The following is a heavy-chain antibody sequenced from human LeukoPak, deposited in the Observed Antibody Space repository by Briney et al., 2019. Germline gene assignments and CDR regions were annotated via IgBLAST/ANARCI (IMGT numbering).Heavy chain of an antibody. CDR3: VRGGSSSGYDY. Sequence: GASVKVSCKASGYTFTSFDSTWVRQAPGQGLEWMGWLSRNNVNTNYAQKLQGRVTLTTDTSTSTAYMELRSLRSDDTAVYYCVRGGSSSGYDYWGQGTLVTVSS. CDR2: LSRNNVNT. J-gene: IGHJ4*02. V-gene: IGHV1-18*01. D-gene: IGHD3-22*01. CDR1: GYTFTSFD.